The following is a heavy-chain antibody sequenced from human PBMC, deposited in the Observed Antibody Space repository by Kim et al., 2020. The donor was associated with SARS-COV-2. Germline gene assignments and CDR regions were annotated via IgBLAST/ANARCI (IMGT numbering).Heavy chain of an antibody. CDR2: YTSGGT. D-gene: IGHD3-16*02. V-gene: IGHV4-4*07. J-gene: IGHJ4*02. CDR3: ASALGH. Sequence: YTSGGTNYNPPLQSRVTMSVDMSKNQFSRKLSSVTAADTAVYYCASALGHWGQGTLVTVSS.